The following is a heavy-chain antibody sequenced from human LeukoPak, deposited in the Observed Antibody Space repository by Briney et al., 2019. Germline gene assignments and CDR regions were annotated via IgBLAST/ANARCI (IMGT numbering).Heavy chain of an antibody. CDR1: GCIFTSYG. CDR3: ASGDYYDSTRGQHHAAFDI. Sequence: ASVKVSCKASGCIFTSYGISWVRQAPGQGLEWMGWISGYNGNTNYAQKLQGRVTLTTDTSTSTAYMELRSLRSDDTAMYYCASGDYYDSTRGQHHAAFDIWGQGTRVTVSS. J-gene: IGHJ3*02. CDR2: ISGYNGNT. D-gene: IGHD3-22*01. V-gene: IGHV1-18*01.